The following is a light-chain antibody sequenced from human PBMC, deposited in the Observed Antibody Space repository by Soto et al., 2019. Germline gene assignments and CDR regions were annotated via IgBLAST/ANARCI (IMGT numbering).Light chain of an antibody. CDR1: QSVSNF. V-gene: IGKV3-11*01. CDR2: DAS. CDR3: HQRNKWRT. J-gene: IGKJ1*01. Sequence: DIVFTQSPATLSLSPGERSTVACRASQSVSNFLAWYQQKPGQAPRLLIYDASNRATGIPARFSGSGFGTDFTLTISSLEPEDFAVYYCHQRNKWRTFGQGTKVDIK.